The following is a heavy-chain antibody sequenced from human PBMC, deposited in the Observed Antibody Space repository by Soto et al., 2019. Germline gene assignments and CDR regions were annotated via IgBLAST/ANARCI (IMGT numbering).Heavy chain of an antibody. D-gene: IGHD1-1*01. CDR2: IRIKAKSYTT. CDR1: GFTFSDHN. CDR3: ARVGASRKYDDY. J-gene: IGHJ4*02. V-gene: IGHV3-72*01. Sequence: EVQLVESGGGLVQPGGSLRLSCAASGFTFSDHNMDWLRQPPGKGLEWVGRIRIKAKSYTTEYAASVEGRFTISRDDSDTALFLQMNSLKSEDTAVYFCARVGASRKYDDYWGQGTRVTVSS.